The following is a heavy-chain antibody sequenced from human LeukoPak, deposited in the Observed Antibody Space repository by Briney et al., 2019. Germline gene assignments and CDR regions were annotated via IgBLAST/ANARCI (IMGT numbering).Heavy chain of an antibody. J-gene: IGHJ4*02. Sequence: GGSLRLSCAASGFTFSSYGMHWVRQAPGKGLEWVAVISYDGSNKCYADSVKGRFTISRDNSKNTLYLQMNSLRAEDTAVYYCANWKIGMDYWGQGTLVTVSS. CDR3: ANWKIGMDY. CDR1: GFTFSSYG. V-gene: IGHV3-30*18. D-gene: IGHD1-1*01. CDR2: ISYDGSNK.